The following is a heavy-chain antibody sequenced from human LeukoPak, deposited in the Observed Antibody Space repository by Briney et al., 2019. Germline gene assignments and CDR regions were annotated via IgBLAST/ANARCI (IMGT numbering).Heavy chain of an antibody. V-gene: IGHV5-51*01. CDR2: IFPGDSET. Sequence: GESLKISCTGSGYRFNNYGIVWVRQTRDEVLQLMGIIFPGDSETRYSPSFEGQVTFSADKSNTTAYLHWSSLKASDTAMYYCARRYDSSGYYPLDYFDHWGQGSLVTVSS. J-gene: IGHJ4*02. CDR1: GYRFNNYG. D-gene: IGHD3-22*01. CDR3: ARRYDSSGYYPLDYFDH.